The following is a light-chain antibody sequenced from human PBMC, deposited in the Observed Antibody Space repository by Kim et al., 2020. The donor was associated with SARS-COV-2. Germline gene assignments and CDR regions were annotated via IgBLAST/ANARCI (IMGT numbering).Light chain of an antibody. Sequence: QSALTQPASVSGSPGQSITISCTGTRSDVGGYNYVAWYQQHPGKAPKLIIYDVHNRPSGVSDRFSGSKSGNTASLTISGLRAEDEADYYCSSFASSTSYVFGTRTKVTVL. V-gene: IGLV2-14*03. CDR1: RSDVGGYNY. CDR3: SSFASSTSYV. J-gene: IGLJ1*01. CDR2: DVH.